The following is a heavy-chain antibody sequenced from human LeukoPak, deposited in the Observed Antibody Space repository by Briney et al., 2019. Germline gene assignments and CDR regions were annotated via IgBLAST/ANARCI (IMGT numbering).Heavy chain of an antibody. CDR1: GYTFINYY. D-gene: IGHD5-18*01. J-gene: IGHJ4*02. Sequence: GASVKVSCKASGYTFINYYMHWVRQAPGQGREWMGIINPSGGSAYYAQKFQGRVTMTSDVSTSTFHMELSSLRSEDTAVYYCARPVDTASLVNWGQGTLVTVSS. CDR3: ARPVDTASLVN. V-gene: IGHV1-46*01. CDR2: INPSGGSA.